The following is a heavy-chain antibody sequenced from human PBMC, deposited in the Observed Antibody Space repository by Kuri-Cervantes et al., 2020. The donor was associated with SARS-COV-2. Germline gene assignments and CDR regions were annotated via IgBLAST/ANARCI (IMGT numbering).Heavy chain of an antibody. CDR2: IKQDGSEK. Sequence: GGSLRLSCAASGFTFSSYGMHWVRQAPGKGLEWVANIKQDGSEKYYVDSVKGRFTISRDNAKNSLYLQMNSLRAEDTAVYYCARERRVVPVYYYYYYYYMDVWGKGTTVTVSS. J-gene: IGHJ6*03. V-gene: IGHV3-7*01. D-gene: IGHD2-2*01. CDR3: ARERRVVPVYYYYYYYYMDV. CDR1: GFTFSSYG.